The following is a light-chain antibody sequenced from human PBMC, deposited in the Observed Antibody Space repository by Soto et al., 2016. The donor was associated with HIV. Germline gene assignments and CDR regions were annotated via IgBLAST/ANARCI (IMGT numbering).Light chain of an antibody. CDR1: QGIRSY. Sequence: DIQLTQSPSFLSASVGDRVTITCRASQGIRSYLAWFQQKPGKAPKLLIYEASTLESGVPSKFSGSGSGTQFTLTISSLQPEDIATYFCQQYKNYPLTFGGGTKVEIK. V-gene: IGKV1-9*01. J-gene: IGKJ4*01. CDR3: QQYKNYPLT. CDR2: EAS.